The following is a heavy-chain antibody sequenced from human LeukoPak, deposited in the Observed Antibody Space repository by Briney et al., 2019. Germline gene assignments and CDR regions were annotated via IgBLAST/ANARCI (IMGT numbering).Heavy chain of an antibody. CDR3: ARHVIEESGIYYWWDY. D-gene: IGHD1-26*01. Sequence: SETLSLTCTVSGGSISSSRYYWGWIRQPPGKGLEWIGSIYYSGNTYHNPSLKSRVTISADTSKNQLSLKLSSVTAADTALYYRARHVIEESGIYYWWDYWGQGTLVTVSS. CDR2: IYYSGNT. J-gene: IGHJ4*02. V-gene: IGHV4-39*01. CDR1: GGSISSSRYY.